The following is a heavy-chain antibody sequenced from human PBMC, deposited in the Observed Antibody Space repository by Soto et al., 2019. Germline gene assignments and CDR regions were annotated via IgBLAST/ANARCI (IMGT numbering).Heavy chain of an antibody. J-gene: IGHJ4*02. D-gene: IGHD1-26*01. CDR1: GFTFSTYS. Sequence: PGGSLRLSCAASGFTFSTYSMNWVRQAPGKGLEWVSYISSISTTIYYADSVKGRFTISRDNSKNTLYLQMNSLRAEDTAVYYCARDPRYSGSSKACLDYWGQGTLVTVSS. CDR3: ARDPRYSGSSKACLDY. CDR2: ISSISTTI. V-gene: IGHV3-48*01.